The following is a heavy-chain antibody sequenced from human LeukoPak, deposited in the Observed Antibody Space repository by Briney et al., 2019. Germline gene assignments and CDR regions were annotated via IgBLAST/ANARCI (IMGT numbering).Heavy chain of an antibody. D-gene: IGHD4-17*01. V-gene: IGHV1-2*02. CDR1: GYTFTGYC. Sequence: ASVKVSCKASGYTFTGYCMHWVRQAPGQGLEWMGWIDPNSGDTKYPQKFQGRVSMTRDTSISTAYMELSRLRSDDTAVYYCARDRDTVTTSYYFDYWGQGTLVTVSS. CDR3: ARDRDTVTTSYYFDY. CDR2: IDPNSGDT. J-gene: IGHJ4*02.